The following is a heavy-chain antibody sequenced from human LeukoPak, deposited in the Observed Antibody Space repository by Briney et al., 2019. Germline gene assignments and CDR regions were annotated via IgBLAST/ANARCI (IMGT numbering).Heavy chain of an antibody. CDR3: ARGRKQLWLQVYYYYYMDV. Sequence: SETLSLTCTVSGASISSGSYYWSWIRQPAGKGLEWIGRIYTSGSTNYNPSLKSRVTISVDTSKNQFSLKLSSVTAADTAVYYCARGRKQLWLQVYYYYYMDVWGKGTTVTISS. V-gene: IGHV4-61*02. CDR1: GASISSGSYY. D-gene: IGHD5-18*01. J-gene: IGHJ6*03. CDR2: IYTSGST.